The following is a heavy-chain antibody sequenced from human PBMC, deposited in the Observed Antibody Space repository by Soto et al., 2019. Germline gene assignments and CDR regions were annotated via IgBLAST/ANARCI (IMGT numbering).Heavy chain of an antibody. V-gene: IGHV4-61*01. CDR3: ARGGGVTATFDY. CDR2: IYYSGGT. Sequence: SETLSLTCTVSGGSVSSGSYYWSWIRQPPGKGLEWIGYIYYSGGTNYNPSLKRRVTISVDTSKNQFSLKLSSVTAADTAVYYCARGGGVTATFDYWGQGTLVTVSS. J-gene: IGHJ4*02. CDR1: GGSVSSGSYY. D-gene: IGHD5-18*01.